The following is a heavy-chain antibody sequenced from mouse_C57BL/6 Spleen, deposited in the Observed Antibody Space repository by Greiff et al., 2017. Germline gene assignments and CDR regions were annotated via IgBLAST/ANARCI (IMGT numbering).Heavy chain of an antibody. D-gene: IGHD1-1*01. Sequence: QVQLKQPGAELVKPGASVKLSCKASGYTFTSYWMHRVKQRPGQGLEWIGMIHPNSGSTNYNEKFKSKATLPGDKSSSTAYMQLSSLTSEDSAVYYCARSRGYGSSYNCAMDYWGQGTTVTVSS. J-gene: IGHJ4*01. CDR1: GYTFTSYW. CDR3: ARSRGYGSSYNCAMDY. V-gene: IGHV1-64*01. CDR2: IHPNSGST.